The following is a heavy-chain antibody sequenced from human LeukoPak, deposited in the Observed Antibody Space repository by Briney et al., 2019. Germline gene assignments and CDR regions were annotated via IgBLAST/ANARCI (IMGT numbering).Heavy chain of an antibody. Sequence: GGSLGLSCAASGFIFSTHGMHWVRQAPGKGLEWLAFIRYDGSNKYYADSVKGRFTISRDNSKNTLYLQMNSLRAEDTAVYYCARYSSSWSNFDYWGQGTLVTVSS. CDR1: GFIFSTHG. CDR2: IRYDGSNK. D-gene: IGHD6-13*01. J-gene: IGHJ4*02. CDR3: ARYSSSWSNFDY. V-gene: IGHV3-30*02.